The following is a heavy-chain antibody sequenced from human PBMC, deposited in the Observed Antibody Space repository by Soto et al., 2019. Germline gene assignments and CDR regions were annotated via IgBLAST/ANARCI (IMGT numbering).Heavy chain of an antibody. CDR1: GYTFSSYA. CDR2: ISDSGGAT. Sequence: PGGSLRLSCAASGYTFSSYAMIWVRQAPGKWLERVSSISDSGGATNYAESVKGRFTISRDNSKNTVYLQMDSLRPEDTAVYYCGKGGGSTYYYYMDVWGKGTTVTVSS. CDR3: GKGGGSTYYYYMDV. D-gene: IGHD6-13*01. V-gene: IGHV3-23*01. J-gene: IGHJ6*03.